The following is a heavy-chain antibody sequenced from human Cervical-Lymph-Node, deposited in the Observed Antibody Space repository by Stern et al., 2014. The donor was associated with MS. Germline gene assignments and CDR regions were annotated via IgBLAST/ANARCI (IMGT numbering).Heavy chain of an antibody. CDR2: INAGNGNT. Sequence: QVQLVQFGAEGKKPGALVKVSCKAFGYTFTSFDMHWVLQAPGLRLEWMGWINAGNGNTQYSLKIQVRVTISGATFVSPAHDELSSLRSEDTALYYCARNRFWGGTDYWGQGTLVTASS. J-gene: IGHJ4*02. V-gene: IGHV1-3*01. D-gene: IGHD3-16*01. CDR3: ARNRFWGGTDY. CDR1: GYTFTSFD.